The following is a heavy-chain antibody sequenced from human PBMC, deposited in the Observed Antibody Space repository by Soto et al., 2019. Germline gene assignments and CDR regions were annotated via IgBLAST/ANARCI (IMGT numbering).Heavy chain of an antibody. D-gene: IGHD5-12*01. CDR3: LAVSGYGFEASMGV. CDR1: DGSISSSSYY. J-gene: IGHJ6*04. V-gene: IGHV4-39*01. Sequence: PSETLSLTCTVSDGSISSSSYYWGWIRQPPGKGLEWIGSIYYSGSTYYNPSLKSRVNISVDTSKNQFSLKLSSVTAADTAVYYCLAVSGYGFEASMGVWGKGTTVTVSS. CDR2: IYYSGST.